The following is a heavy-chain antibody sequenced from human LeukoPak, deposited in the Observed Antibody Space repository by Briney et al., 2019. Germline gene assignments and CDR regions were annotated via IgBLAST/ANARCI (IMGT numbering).Heavy chain of an antibody. CDR2: IYTSGST. V-gene: IGHV4-4*07. CDR1: SGSIRNYY. D-gene: IGHD3-22*01. J-gene: IGHJ4*02. CDR3: AKVSDRDSSGYYWGFEY. Sequence: PSETLSLTCTVSSGSIRNYYWTWIRQPAGKGLEWIGRIYTSGSTNYNPSLKSRVTISVDTSRNQFSLKLTSVTAADTAVYYCAKVSDRDSSGYYWGFEYWGQGTLVTVSS.